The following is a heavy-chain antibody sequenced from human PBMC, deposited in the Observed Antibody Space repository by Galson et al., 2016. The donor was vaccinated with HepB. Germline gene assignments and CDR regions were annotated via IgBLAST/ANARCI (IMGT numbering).Heavy chain of an antibody. D-gene: IGHD1/OR15-1a*01. V-gene: IGHV7-4-1*02. CDR1: GYTFGSYG. J-gene: IGHJ4*02. CDR3: ARSHWEQSCDY. Sequence: SVKVSCKASGYTFGSYGLNWVRQAPGQGLEWMGWINTNSGNPIYAQGFTGRFVFSLDTSVSTAHLQISSLEAGDTAVYYCARSHWEQSCDYWGQGTLITVSS. CDR2: INTNSGNP.